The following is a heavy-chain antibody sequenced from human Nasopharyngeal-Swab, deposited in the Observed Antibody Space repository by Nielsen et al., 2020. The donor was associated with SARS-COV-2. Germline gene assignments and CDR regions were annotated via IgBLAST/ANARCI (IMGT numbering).Heavy chain of an antibody. CDR2: ISAYNGNT. V-gene: IGHV1-18*01. CDR1: GYTFTSYG. Sequence: ASVKVSCKASGYTFTSYGISWVRQAPGQGLEWMGWISAYNGNTNYAQKLQGRVTMTTDTSTSTAYMELSSLRSEDTAVYYCAAYSSGPYYYYYGMDVWGQGTTVTVSS. CDR3: AAYSSGPYYYYYGMDV. J-gene: IGHJ6*02. D-gene: IGHD4-11*01.